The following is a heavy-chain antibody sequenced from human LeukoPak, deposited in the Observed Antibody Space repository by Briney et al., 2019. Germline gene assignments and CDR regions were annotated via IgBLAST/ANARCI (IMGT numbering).Heavy chain of an antibody. V-gene: IGHV5-51*01. CDR2: IDPGDSDA. D-gene: IGHD1/OR15-1a*01. J-gene: IGHJ4*02. CDR3: ARHELGTSVDY. CDR1: GYTFTSFW. Sequence: KVGASLKISCKGSGYTFTSFWIAWVRQMPGKGLEWMGMIDPGDSDARYSPSFQGQVTISVDKSITTAYLQWSSLEASATAIYYCARHELGTSVDYWGQGTLVTVSS.